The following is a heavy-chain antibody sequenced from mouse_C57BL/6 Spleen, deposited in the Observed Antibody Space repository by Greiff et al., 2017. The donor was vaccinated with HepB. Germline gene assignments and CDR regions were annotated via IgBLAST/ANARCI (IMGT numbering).Heavy chain of an antibody. CDR1: GYTFTDYE. V-gene: IGHV1-15*01. CDR2: IDPETGGT. Sequence: VHLVESGAELVRPGASVTLSCKASGYTFTDYEMHWVKQTPVHGLEWIGAIDPETGGTAYNQKFKGKAILTADKSSSTAYMELRSLTSEDSAVYYCTRSGVTSYWGQGTTLTVSS. D-gene: IGHD2-2*01. CDR3: TRSGVTSY. J-gene: IGHJ2*01.